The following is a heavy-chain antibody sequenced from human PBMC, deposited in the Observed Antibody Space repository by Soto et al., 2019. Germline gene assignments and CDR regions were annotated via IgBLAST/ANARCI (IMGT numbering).Heavy chain of an antibody. V-gene: IGHV4-4*02. J-gene: IGHJ4*02. CDR1: GGSISSSNW. CDR2: IYHSGST. Sequence: SETLSLTCAVSGGSISSSNWWSWVRQPPGKGLEWIGEIYHSGSTNYNPSLKSRVTISVDKSKNQFSLKLSSVTAADTAVYYCARSGYSYGPNPLLYWGQGTLVTVSS. D-gene: IGHD5-18*01. CDR3: ARSGYSYGPNPLLY.